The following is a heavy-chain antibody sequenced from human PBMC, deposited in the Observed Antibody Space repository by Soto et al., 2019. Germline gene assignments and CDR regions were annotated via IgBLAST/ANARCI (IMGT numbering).Heavy chain of an antibody. Sequence: TFTGYSMNWGRQAPGKGLEWVSSISSTTNYIYYADSMKGRFTVSRDNAKNSVYLEMNSLSAEDTAVYYCARESEDLTSNFDYWGQGTLVTVSS. CDR2: ISSTTNYI. J-gene: IGHJ4*02. CDR1: TFTGYS. V-gene: IGHV3-21*01. CDR3: ARESEDLTSNFDY.